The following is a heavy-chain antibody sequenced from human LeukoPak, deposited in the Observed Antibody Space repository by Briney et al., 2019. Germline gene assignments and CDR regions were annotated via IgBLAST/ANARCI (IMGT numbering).Heavy chain of an antibody. CDR2: INLDGIKR. CDR1: GFTFSNYW. Sequence: GGSLRLSCAASGFTFSNYWRSWVRQVPGKGLEWVANINLDGIKRYYVDSVKGRFTISRDNAKKSLYLQMNSLRAEDTAVYFCARDSSRGDFEHWGQGTLVTVSS. J-gene: IGHJ4*02. V-gene: IGHV3-7*01. CDR3: ARDSSRGDFEH. D-gene: IGHD3-10*01.